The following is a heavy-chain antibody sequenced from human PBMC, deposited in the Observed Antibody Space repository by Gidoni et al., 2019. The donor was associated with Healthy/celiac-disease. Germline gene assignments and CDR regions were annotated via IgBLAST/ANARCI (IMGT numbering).Heavy chain of an antibody. Sequence: QVQLVQSGAEVKKPGSSVKVSCKASGGTFSSYAISWVRQATGQGLEWMGGFSPIFGTANYAQKFQGRVTITADKSTSTAYMELSSLRSEDTAVYYCACRGYSYGSISAAAGPQPLDYWGQGTLVTVSS. CDR2: FSPIFGTA. J-gene: IGHJ4*02. V-gene: IGHV1-69*06. D-gene: IGHD5-18*01. CDR1: GGTFSSYA. CDR3: ACRGYSYGSISAAAGPQPLDY.